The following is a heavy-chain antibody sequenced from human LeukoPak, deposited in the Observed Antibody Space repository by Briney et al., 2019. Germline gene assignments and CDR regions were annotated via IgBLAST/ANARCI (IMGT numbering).Heavy chain of an antibody. CDR2: ISSSSSYI. D-gene: IGHD3-10*01. J-gene: IGHJ4*02. CDR3: ARDQLIYGSGSYFYY. V-gene: IGHV3-21*01. CDR1: GFTFSSYA. Sequence: GGSLRLSCAASGFTFSSYAMSWVRQAPGKGLEWVSSISSSSSYIYYADSVKGRFTISRDNAKNSLYLQMNSLRAEDTAVYYCARDQLIYGSGSYFYYWGQGTLVTVSS.